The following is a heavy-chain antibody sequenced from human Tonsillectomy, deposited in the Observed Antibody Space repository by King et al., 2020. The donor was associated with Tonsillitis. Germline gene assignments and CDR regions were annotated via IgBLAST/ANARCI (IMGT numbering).Heavy chain of an antibody. CDR1: GGSISNYY. Sequence: QLQESGPGLVKPSETLPLTCTVSGGSISNYYWSWIRQPAGKGLEGIGRIYSSGSTYYNPSLKSRVTMSIDTSKNLFSLTLSSVTAADTAVYYCARDSSGDRAFDIWGQGTMVTVSS. V-gene: IGHV4-4*07. D-gene: IGHD3-22*01. CDR2: IYSSGST. J-gene: IGHJ3*02. CDR3: ARDSSGDRAFDI.